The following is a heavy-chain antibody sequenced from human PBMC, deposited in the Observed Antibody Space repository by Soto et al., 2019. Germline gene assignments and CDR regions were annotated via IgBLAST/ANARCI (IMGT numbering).Heavy chain of an antibody. CDR3: ARQRWLQWEGFYFDY. Sequence: SETLPLTCNVSGASVSHGYWSWIRQPTGTGLEWIGEINHSGSTNYNPSLKSRVTISVDTSKNQFSLRLSSVTAADTAVYYCARQRWLQWEGFYFDYWGQGILVTVSS. CDR2: INHSGST. D-gene: IGHD5-12*01. CDR1: GASVSHGY. J-gene: IGHJ4*02. V-gene: IGHV4-34*01.